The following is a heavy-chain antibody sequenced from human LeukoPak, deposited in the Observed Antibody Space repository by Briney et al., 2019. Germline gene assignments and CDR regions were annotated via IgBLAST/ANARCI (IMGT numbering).Heavy chain of an antibody. D-gene: IGHD1-26*01. CDR2: IYHSGST. CDR1: GYSISSGYY. CDR3: LKWGAALDY. J-gene: IGHJ4*02. Sequence: SETLSLTCTVSGYSISSGYYWGWIRQPPGKGLEWIGSIYHSGSTYYNPSLKSRVTISVDTSKNQFSLKLSSVTAADTAVYYCLKWGAALDYWGQGTLVTVSS. V-gene: IGHV4-38-2*02.